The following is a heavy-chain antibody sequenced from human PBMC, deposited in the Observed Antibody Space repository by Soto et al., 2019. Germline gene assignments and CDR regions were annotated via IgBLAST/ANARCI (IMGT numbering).Heavy chain of an antibody. CDR2: INAGNGNT. V-gene: IGHV1-3*01. Sequence: GASVKVSCKASGYTFTSYAMHWVRQAPGQRLEWMGWINAGNGNTKYSQKFQGRVTVTRDTSASTAYMELSSLRSEDTAVYYCASRSGYYISYGMDVWGQGTTVTVSS. D-gene: IGHD3-3*01. J-gene: IGHJ6*02. CDR1: GYTFTSYA. CDR3: ASRSGYYISYGMDV.